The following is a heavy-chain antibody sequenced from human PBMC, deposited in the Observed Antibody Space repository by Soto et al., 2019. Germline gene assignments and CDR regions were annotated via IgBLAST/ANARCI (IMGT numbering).Heavy chain of an antibody. D-gene: IGHD3-16*01. CDR1: GLSVSTSP. CDR2: IYSGGGDT. Sequence: PGGSLRLSCAASGLSVSTSPISWVRQGPGKGLEWVSLIYSGGGDTYYADSVKGRFTVSRDSSQNTVYLHMNSLRVEDTALYYCTRDLAGEERFVRFDCWGQGTLVTVSS. V-gene: IGHV3-53*01. J-gene: IGHJ4*02. CDR3: TRDLAGEERFVRFDC.